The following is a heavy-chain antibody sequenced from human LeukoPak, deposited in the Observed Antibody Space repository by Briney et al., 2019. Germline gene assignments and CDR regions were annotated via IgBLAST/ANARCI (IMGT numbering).Heavy chain of an antibody. CDR3: ASRLYSSGSFDY. CDR2: ISSSGSTI. J-gene: IGHJ4*02. V-gene: IGHV3-11*04. CDR1: GFTFSDYY. Sequence: VGSLRLSCAASGFTFSDYYMSWIRQAPGKGLEWVSYISSSGSTIYYADSVKGRFTISRDNAKNSLYLQMNSLRAEDTAVYYCASRLYSSGSFDYWGQGTLVTVSS. D-gene: IGHD6-19*01.